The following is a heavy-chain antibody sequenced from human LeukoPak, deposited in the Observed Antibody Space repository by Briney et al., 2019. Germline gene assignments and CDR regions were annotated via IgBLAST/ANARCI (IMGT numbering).Heavy chain of an antibody. CDR1: GYTFTGYY. CDR3: AREGLYCSGGSCYSKYYYMDV. D-gene: IGHD2-15*01. J-gene: IGHJ6*03. Sequence: ASVKVSCKASGYTFTGYYMHWVRQAPGQGLEWMGWINPNSGGTNYAQKFQGRVTMTRDTSISTAYMELSRLRSDDTAVYYCAREGLYCSGGSCYSKYYYMDVWGKGTTVTVSS. CDR2: INPNSGGT. V-gene: IGHV1-2*02.